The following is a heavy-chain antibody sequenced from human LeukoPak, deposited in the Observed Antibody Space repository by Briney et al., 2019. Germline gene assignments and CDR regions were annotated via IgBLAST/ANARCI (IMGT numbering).Heavy chain of an antibody. CDR1: GYTFTGYY. J-gene: IGHJ3*02. Sequence: GASVKVSCKASGYTFTGYYMHWVRRAPGQGLEWMGWINPNSGGTNYAQKFQGRVTMTRDTSISTAYMELSRLRSDDTAVYYCARARYSSGWYSGAFDIWGQGTMVTVSS. V-gene: IGHV1-2*02. D-gene: IGHD6-19*01. CDR2: INPNSGGT. CDR3: ARARYSSGWYSGAFDI.